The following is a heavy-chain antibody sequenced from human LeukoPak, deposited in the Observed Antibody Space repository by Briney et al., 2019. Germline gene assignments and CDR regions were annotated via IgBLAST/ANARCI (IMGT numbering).Heavy chain of an antibody. J-gene: IGHJ4*02. Sequence: QPGGSLRLSCAACGFTFSNYAMSWVRRAPGKGLEWVSAISGSGGSTYYADSVKGRFTISRDNAKNSLYLQMHSLRDEDAAVYYCAKDKFTYYYDSSGTPTFDYWGQGTLVTVSS. D-gene: IGHD3-22*01. CDR3: AKDKFTYYYDSSGTPTFDY. CDR2: ISGSGGST. CDR1: GFTFSNYA. V-gene: IGHV3-23*01.